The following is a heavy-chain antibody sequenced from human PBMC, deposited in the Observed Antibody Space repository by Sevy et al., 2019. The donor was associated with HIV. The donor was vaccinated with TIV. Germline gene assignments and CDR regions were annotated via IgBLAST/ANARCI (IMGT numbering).Heavy chain of an antibody. V-gene: IGHV1-58*01. CDR3: AAGSDYIWGSYRY. D-gene: IGHD3-16*02. J-gene: IGHJ4*02. CDR1: GSTFTSSA. Sequence: ASVKVSCKASGSTFTSSAVQWVRQARGQRLEWIGWIVVGSGNTNYAQKFQERVTITRDMSTSTAYMELSSLRSEDTAVYYCAAGSDYIWGSYRYWGQGTLVTVSS. CDR2: IVVGSGNT.